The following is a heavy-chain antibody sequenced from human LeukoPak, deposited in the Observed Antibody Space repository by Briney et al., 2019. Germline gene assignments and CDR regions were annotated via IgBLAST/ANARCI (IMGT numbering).Heavy chain of an antibody. V-gene: IGHV1-24*01. J-gene: IGHJ6*02. CDR1: GYTLTESS. CDR3: ATDPGETVPAAKGPRGDYCYGMDV. D-gene: IGHD2-2*01. Sequence: GASVKVSCKVSGYTLTESSMHWVRQAPGKGLEWMGGFDPEDGETIYAQKFQGRVTMTEDTSTDTAYMELNSLRSDDTAVYYCATDPGETVPAAKGPRGDYCYGMDVWGQGTTVTVSS. CDR2: FDPEDGET.